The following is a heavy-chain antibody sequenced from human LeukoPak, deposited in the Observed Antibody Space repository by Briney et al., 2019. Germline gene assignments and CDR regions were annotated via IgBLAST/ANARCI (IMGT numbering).Heavy chain of an antibody. Sequence: ASVKVSCKASGYTFTCYYIHWVRQAPGQGLEWMGWISAYNGNTNYAQKLQGRVTMTTDTSTSTAYMELRNLSSDDTAIYYCARGIDSGSPPLGTFEIWGQGTMVTVSS. CDR1: GYTFTCYY. J-gene: IGHJ3*02. V-gene: IGHV1-18*04. CDR3: ARGIDSGSPPLGTFEI. CDR2: ISAYNGNT. D-gene: IGHD1-26*01.